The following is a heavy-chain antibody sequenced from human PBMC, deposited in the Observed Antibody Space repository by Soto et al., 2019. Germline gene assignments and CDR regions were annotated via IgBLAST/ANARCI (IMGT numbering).Heavy chain of an antibody. CDR3: ARDFDYFDY. CDR1: GGSFKSGSYY. CDR2: VYHTGRT. J-gene: IGHJ4*02. Sequence: QVHLQESGPGLVKPSETLSLTCTVSGGSFKSGSYYWSWIRQPPGKGLEWIGYVYHTGRTNYNPSLKSRGSISMDTSKNQFSLDLDSVTAADTAVYFCARDFDYFDYWGQGTLVTVSS. D-gene: IGHD3-3*01. V-gene: IGHV4-61*01.